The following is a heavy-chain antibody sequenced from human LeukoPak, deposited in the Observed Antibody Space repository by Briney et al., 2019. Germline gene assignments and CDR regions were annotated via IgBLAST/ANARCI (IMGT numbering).Heavy chain of an antibody. D-gene: IGHD2-15*01. J-gene: IGHJ3*02. Sequence: PGGSLRLSCVGSGFTFSNYLMNWVRRAPGKGLEWVSFISSTGGTIYYADAVKGRFTVSRDNAKNSLLLQMNSLRAEDTALYYCARGYSRAAFDIWGQGTMVTVSS. CDR1: GFTFSNYL. CDR3: ARGYSRAAFDI. CDR2: ISSTGGTI. V-gene: IGHV3-48*01.